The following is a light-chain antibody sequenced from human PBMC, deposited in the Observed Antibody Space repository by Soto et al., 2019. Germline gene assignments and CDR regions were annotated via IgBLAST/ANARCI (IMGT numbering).Light chain of an antibody. V-gene: IGKV3-15*01. Sequence: EIVMTQSPATLSVSPGERVTLSCRASQTISSNLAWYQQKPGQAPRLLIFGASTRAADIPDRFTGSGFGTEFPLTISSLQSGDCTVYFCQNYNDWPTFGQGTRVEVK. CDR3: QNYNDWPT. J-gene: IGKJ1*01. CDR2: GAS. CDR1: QTISSN.